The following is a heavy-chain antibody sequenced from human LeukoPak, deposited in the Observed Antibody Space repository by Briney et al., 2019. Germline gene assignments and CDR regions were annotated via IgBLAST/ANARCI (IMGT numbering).Heavy chain of an antibody. J-gene: IGHJ3*02. CDR3: ARNVDAFDI. CDR1: GFTFSSNW. CDR2: INQHGTEK. V-gene: IGHV3-7*01. Sequence: GGSLRLSCTASGFTFSSNWMSWVRQAPGKGLEWVANINQHGTEKYYVDSVKGRFTISRDSAKNSLFLQVNSLRAEDTAVYYCARNVDAFDIWGQGTMVTVSS.